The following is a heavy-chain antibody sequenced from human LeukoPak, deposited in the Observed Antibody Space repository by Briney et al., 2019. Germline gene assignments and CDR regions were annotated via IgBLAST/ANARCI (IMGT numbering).Heavy chain of an antibody. Sequence: PSETLSLTCTVSGGSISSYYWSWIRQPAGKGLEWIGRIYTSGSTNYNPSLKSRVTMSVDTSKNQFSLKLSSMTAADTAVYYCARAGQQLDYYYYYGMDVWGQGTTVTVSS. V-gene: IGHV4-4*07. D-gene: IGHD6-13*01. CDR1: GGSISSYY. J-gene: IGHJ6*02. CDR2: IYTSGST. CDR3: ARAGQQLDYYYYYGMDV.